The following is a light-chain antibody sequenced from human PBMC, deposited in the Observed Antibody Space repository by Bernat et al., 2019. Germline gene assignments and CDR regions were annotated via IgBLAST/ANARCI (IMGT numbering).Light chain of an antibody. CDR3: QQYGSTPPT. CDR2: GAS. CDR1: QSVSNTY. J-gene: IGKJ5*01. V-gene: IGKV3-20*01. Sequence: EIVLTQSPGTLSLSPGQRATLSCRASQSVSNTYLAWYRQKPGQAPRLLISGASSRASGVPDRLTGGGSGTVFTLTIVRLEPEDFAVYYCQQYGSTPPTFGQGTRLEIK.